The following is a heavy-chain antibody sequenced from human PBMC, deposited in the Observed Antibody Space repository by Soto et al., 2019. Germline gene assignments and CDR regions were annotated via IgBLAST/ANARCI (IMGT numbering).Heavy chain of an antibody. CDR1: GFTFSSYA. D-gene: IGHD3-9*01. J-gene: IGHJ3*02. Sequence: GGSLRLSCAASGFTFSSYAVSWVRQAPGKGLEWVSAISGSGGSTYYADSVKGRFTISRDNSKNTLYLQMNSLRAEDTAVYYCAKDSGPLRYFDWSDAFDIWGQGTMVTVS. V-gene: IGHV3-23*01. CDR3: AKDSGPLRYFDWSDAFDI. CDR2: ISGSGGST.